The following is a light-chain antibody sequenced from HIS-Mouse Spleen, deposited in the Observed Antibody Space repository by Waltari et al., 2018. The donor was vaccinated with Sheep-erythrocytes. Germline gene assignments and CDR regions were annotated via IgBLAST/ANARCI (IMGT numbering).Light chain of an antibody. CDR2: EVS. CDR1: SSDVGGYNY. J-gene: IGLJ3*02. Sequence: QSALTQPPSASGSPGQSVTISCTGTSSDVGGYNYVSWYQQHPGKAPKLMSYEVSNRPPGVPERFSGSKSGNTASLTVSGLQAEDEADYYCSSYAGSNNWVFGGGTKLTVL. CDR3: SSYAGSNNWV. V-gene: IGLV2-8*01.